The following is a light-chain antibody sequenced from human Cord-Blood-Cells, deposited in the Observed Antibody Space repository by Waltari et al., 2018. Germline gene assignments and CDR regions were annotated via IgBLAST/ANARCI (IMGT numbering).Light chain of an antibody. V-gene: IGLV1-47*01. Sequence: QSVLTQPPSESGTPGQRVTISCSGSSSNIGRNYVYWYQQLPGTAPKLLIYRNNQRPSGVPDRFSGSKSGTSASLAISGLRSEDEADYYCAAWDDSLSGWVFGGGTKLTVL. CDR2: RNN. J-gene: IGLJ3*02. CDR1: SSNIGRNY. CDR3: AAWDDSLSGWV.